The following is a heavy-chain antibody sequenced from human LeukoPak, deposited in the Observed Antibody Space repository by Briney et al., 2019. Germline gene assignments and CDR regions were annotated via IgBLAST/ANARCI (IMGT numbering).Heavy chain of an antibody. D-gene: IGHD6-19*01. Sequence: PGGSLRLSCAASGLTFSSYWMQWVRQAPGKGLEWVSSISGGGDSTYYADSVKGRFTISRDNSKNTLYLQMNSLRAEDTAIYYCAKKVTSSGWLFYFDSWGQGTLVTVSS. CDR2: ISGGGDST. CDR3: AKKVTSSGWLFYFDS. J-gene: IGHJ4*02. V-gene: IGHV3-23*01. CDR1: GLTFSSYW.